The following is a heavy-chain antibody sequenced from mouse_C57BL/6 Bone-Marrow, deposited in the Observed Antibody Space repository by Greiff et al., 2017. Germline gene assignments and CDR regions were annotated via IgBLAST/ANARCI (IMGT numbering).Heavy chain of an antibody. Sequence: QVQLKESGAELARPGASVKLSCKASGYTFTSYGISWVKQRTGQGLEWIGEIYPRSGNTYYNEKFKGKATLTADKSSSTAYMELRSLTSEDSAVYFCANTTVVAFSKYFDYWGQGTTLTVSS. CDR3: ANTTVVAFSKYFDY. V-gene: IGHV1-81*01. CDR2: IYPRSGNT. D-gene: IGHD1-1*01. J-gene: IGHJ2*01. CDR1: GYTFTSYG.